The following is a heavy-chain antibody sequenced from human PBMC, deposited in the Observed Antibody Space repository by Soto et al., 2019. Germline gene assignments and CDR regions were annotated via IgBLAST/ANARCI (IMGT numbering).Heavy chain of an antibody. Sequence: ASVKVSCKASGYTFTGYYMHWVRQAPGQGLEWMGWINPNSGDTSYAQKFQGRVTMTRDTSITTAYMELSRLRSDDTAVYHCARGHCSSTSCYGSDYYYGLDVWGQGTTVTVSS. CDR1: GYTFTGYY. CDR2: INPNSGDT. V-gene: IGHV1-2*02. D-gene: IGHD2-2*01. J-gene: IGHJ6*02. CDR3: ARGHCSSTSCYGSDYYYGLDV.